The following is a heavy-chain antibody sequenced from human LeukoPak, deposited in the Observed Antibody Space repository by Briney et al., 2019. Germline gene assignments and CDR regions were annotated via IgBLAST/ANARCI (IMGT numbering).Heavy chain of an antibody. Sequence: ASVKVSCKASGYTFTGYYMHWVRQAPGQGLEWMGWINPNSGGTNYAQKFQGRVTMTRDTSISTAYMELSRLRSDDTAVYCCASQRNYYDSSGYYGSFDYWGQGTLVTVSS. J-gene: IGHJ4*02. CDR1: GYTFTGYY. CDR3: ASQRNYYDSSGYYGSFDY. D-gene: IGHD3-22*01. CDR2: INPNSGGT. V-gene: IGHV1-2*02.